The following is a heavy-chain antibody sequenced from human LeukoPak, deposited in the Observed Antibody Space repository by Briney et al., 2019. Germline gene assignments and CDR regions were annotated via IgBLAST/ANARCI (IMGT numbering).Heavy chain of an antibody. CDR1: GFTFSSYW. CDR2: IKSDGSST. Sequence: PGGSLRLSCAASGFTFSSYWMHGVRQSPGKGLVWFSRIKSDGSSTSYADSVKGRFTISRDNAKNTLYLQMNSLRAEDTDVYYCARGSYYYDSSGYSPGAYWGQGTLVTVSS. CDR3: ARGSYYYDSSGYSPGAY. D-gene: IGHD3-22*01. V-gene: IGHV3-74*01. J-gene: IGHJ4*02.